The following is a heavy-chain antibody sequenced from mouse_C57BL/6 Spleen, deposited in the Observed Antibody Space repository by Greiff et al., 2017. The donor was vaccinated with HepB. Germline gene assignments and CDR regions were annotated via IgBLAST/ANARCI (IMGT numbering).Heavy chain of an antibody. J-gene: IGHJ3*01. CDR2: ISSGSSTI. CDR3: ASGGNLAWFAY. CDR1: GFTFSDYG. D-gene: IGHD1-1*02. Sequence: EVMLVESGGGLVKPGGSLKLSCAASGFTFSDYGMHWVRQAPEKGLEWVAYISSGSSTIYYADTVKGRVTISRDNAKNTLFLQMTSLRSEDTAMYYCASGGNLAWFAYWGQGTLVTVSA. V-gene: IGHV5-17*01.